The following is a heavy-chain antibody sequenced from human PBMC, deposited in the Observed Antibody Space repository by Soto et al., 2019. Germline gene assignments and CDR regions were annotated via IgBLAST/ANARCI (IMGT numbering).Heavy chain of an antibody. D-gene: IGHD4-17*01. Sequence: GGSLRLSCAASGFTFSSYSMNWVRQAPGKGLEWVSSISSSSSYIYYADSVKGRFTISRDNAKSTLYLQMNSLRVEDAALYFCAREDDYGYRYINYGLDVWGQGTTVTVSS. V-gene: IGHV3-21*01. CDR2: ISSSSSYI. CDR1: GFTFSSYS. CDR3: AREDDYGYRYINYGLDV. J-gene: IGHJ6*02.